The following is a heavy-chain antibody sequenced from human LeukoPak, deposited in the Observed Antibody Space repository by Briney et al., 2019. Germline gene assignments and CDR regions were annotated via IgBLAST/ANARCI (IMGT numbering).Heavy chain of an antibody. CDR3: ASVEMAT. J-gene: IGHJ4*02. Sequence: ASVKVSCKASGYTFTSYYMHWVRQAPGQGLEWMGWMNPNSGNTGYAQKFQGRVTITRNTSISTAYMELSSLRSEDTAVYYCASVEMATWGQGTLVTVSS. V-gene: IGHV1-8*03. CDR1: GYTFTSYY. D-gene: IGHD5-24*01. CDR2: MNPNSGNT.